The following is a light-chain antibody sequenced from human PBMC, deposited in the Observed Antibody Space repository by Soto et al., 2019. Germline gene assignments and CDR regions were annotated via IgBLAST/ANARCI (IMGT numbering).Light chain of an antibody. CDR3: LQYNGYYRT. Sequence: IKMTQSPSTLSSSVGDTVTITCRASQTISGWLAWYKQRPGKAPNLLSFDASTLESGVPSRFRGSGSGTTFTLTISSLKSDDFATYYCLQYNGYYRTFGQGTKVDIK. CDR1: QTISGW. V-gene: IGKV1-5*01. J-gene: IGKJ1*01. CDR2: DAS.